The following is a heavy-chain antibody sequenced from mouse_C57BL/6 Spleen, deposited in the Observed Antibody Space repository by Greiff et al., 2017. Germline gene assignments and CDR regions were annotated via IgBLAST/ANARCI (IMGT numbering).Heavy chain of an antibody. CDR1: GYTFTDYY. V-gene: IGHV1-26*01. J-gene: IGHJ3*01. Sequence: EVQLQQSGPELVKPGASVKISCKASGYTFTDYYMNWVKQSHGKGLEWIGDINPNNGGTSYNQKFKGKATLTVDKSYSTAYMELRSLTSEGSEVYYCASARGFADWGQGTLVTVSA. CDR3: ASARGFAD. D-gene: IGHD3-3*01. CDR2: INPNNGGT.